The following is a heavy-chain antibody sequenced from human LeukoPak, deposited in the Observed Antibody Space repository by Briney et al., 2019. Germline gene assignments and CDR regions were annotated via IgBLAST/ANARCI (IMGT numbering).Heavy chain of an antibody. CDR3: VKGGYDFVEVAYFDF. Sequence: PGGSLRLSCAASGLSFNNYAMGWVRQAPGKGLEWVSIIIASSGSTFYADSVKGRFTISRDNSKNTLYLQMNSLRVEDTAVYYCVKGGYDFVEVAYFDFWGQGTLVTVSS. CDR1: GLSFNNYA. J-gene: IGHJ4*02. CDR2: IIASSGST. D-gene: IGHD5-12*01. V-gene: IGHV3-23*01.